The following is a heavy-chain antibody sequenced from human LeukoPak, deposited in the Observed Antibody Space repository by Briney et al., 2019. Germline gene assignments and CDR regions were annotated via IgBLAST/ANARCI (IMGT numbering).Heavy chain of an antibody. D-gene: IGHD6-13*01. CDR3: ARDQSSSWRFDY. CDR1: GFTFDDYA. Sequence: PGRSLRLSCAASGFTFDDYAMHWVRQAPGKGLEWVSGISWNSGSIGYADSVKGRFTISRDNAKNSLYLQMNSLRAEDTAVYYCARDQSSSWRFDYWGQGTLVTVSS. CDR2: ISWNSGSI. J-gene: IGHJ4*02. V-gene: IGHV3-9*01.